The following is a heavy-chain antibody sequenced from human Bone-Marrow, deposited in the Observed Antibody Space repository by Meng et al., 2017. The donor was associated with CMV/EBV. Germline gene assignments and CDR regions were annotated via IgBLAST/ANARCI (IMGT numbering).Heavy chain of an antibody. CDR3: ARDGGYSRSVYGDYYYYGMDV. V-gene: IGHV4-39*06. D-gene: IGHD3-22*01. J-gene: IGHJ6*02. CDR2: IYYSGST. CDR1: GGSISSSSYD. Sequence: SETLSLTCTVSGGSISSSSYDWGWIRQPPGKGLEWIGSIYYSGSTYYNPSLKSRVTISVDTSKNQFTLKLSSVTAADTAVYYCARDGGYSRSVYGDYYYYGMDVWGQGTTVTVSS.